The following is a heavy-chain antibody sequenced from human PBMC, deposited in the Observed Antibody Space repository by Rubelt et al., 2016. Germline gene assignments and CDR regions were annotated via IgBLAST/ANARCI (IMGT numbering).Heavy chain of an antibody. Sequence: QITLKESGPTLVKPTQTLTLTCTFSGFSLTTTGMGVGWIRQPPGKALEWLALIYWDDDKRYSQSLKSRLTITKDTSQNQVVLTKTNMDPVDTATYYCAHKQGAVFDYWGQGTLVTVSS. J-gene: IGHJ4*02. CDR3: AHKQGAVFDY. CDR1: GFSLTTTGMG. CDR2: IYWDDDK. D-gene: IGHD3-16*01. V-gene: IGHV2-5*02.